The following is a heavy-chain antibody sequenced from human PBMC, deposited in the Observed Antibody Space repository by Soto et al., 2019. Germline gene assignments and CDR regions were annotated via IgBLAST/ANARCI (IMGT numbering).Heavy chain of an antibody. CDR1: GGTFSSYS. J-gene: IGHJ6*02. V-gene: IGHV1-69*18. CDR3: ARAVVLTFTRFYDMDV. Sequence: QVQLVQSGAEVKTPGSSVKVSCKASGGTFSSYSINWVRQAPGQGLEWMGRLIPMFGTTDYAQRFKGRVTFTADESTSTASMEVTNLTSEDTDVYYCARAVVLTFTRFYDMDVWGQGTTVTVSS. CDR2: LIPMFGTT. D-gene: IGHD3-9*01.